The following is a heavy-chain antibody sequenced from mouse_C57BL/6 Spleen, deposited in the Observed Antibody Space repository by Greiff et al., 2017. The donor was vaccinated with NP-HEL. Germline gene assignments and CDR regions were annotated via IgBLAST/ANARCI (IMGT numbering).Heavy chain of an antibody. CDR1: GYTFTDYY. V-gene: IGHV1-19*01. CDR3: ARGTNFFDY. Sequence: LVEPGASVKMSCKASGYTFTDYYMNWVKQSHGKSLEWIGVINPYNGGTSYNQKFKGKATLTVDKSSSTAYMELNSLTSEDSAVYYCARGTNFFDYWGQGTTLTVSS. J-gene: IGHJ2*01. D-gene: IGHD3-3*01. CDR2: INPYNGGT.